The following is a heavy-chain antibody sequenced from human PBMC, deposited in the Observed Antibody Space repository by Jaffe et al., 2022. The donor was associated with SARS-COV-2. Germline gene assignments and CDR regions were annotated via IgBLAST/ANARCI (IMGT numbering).Heavy chain of an antibody. CDR2: IYTSGST. CDR1: GGSISSGSYY. J-gene: IGHJ6*02. D-gene: IGHD6-13*01. V-gene: IGHV4-61*02. Sequence: QVQLQESGPGLVKPSQTLSLTCTVSGGSISSGSYYWSWIRQPAGKGLEWIGRIYTSGSTNYNPSLKSRVTISVDTSKNQFSLKLSSVTAADTAVYYCARVGSWGNYYYYYGMDVWGQGTTVTVSS. CDR3: ARVGSWGNYYYYYGMDV.